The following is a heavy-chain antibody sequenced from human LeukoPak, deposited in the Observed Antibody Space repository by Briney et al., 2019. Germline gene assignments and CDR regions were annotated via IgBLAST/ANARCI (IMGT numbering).Heavy chain of an antibody. J-gene: IGHJ2*01. D-gene: IGHD3-16*01. CDR2: TSNGGGST. V-gene: IGHV3-23*01. CDR3: AKWNRGSSSPNWDFDL. Sequence: PAGSLRLSCAASAFTFSSYAMSWVRQAPGKGLEWVTTTSNGGGSTYCRDSVKGRFTISRDNSKNTLYLQLNSLRAEDTAVYYCAKWNRGSSSPNWDFDLWGRGTLVTVSS. CDR1: AFTFSSYA.